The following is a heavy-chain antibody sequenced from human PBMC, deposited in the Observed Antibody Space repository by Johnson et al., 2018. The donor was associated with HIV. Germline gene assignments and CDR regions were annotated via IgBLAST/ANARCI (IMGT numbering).Heavy chain of an antibody. CDR2: SKMTSEGETT. V-gene: IGHV3-15*01. CDR1: GFRFSQAW. J-gene: IGHJ3*01. Sequence: SCPASGFRFSQAWLRWVRQAPWKGLEWVVRSKMTSEGETTDYAAPVKVRFTISRDDSIDTVYLQVNGLKTEDTGVYYCTTSHVVTAFDVGGQGTMVTVSS. CDR3: TTSHVVTAFDV. D-gene: IGHD2-21*02.